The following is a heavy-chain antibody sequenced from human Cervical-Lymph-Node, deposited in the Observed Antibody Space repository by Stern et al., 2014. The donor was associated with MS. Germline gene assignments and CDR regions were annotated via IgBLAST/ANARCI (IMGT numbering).Heavy chain of an antibody. D-gene: IGHD2-15*01. Sequence: EVQLVESGGGLLQPGGSLRLSCAASGFTFSTYWMHWVRQGPGKGLVWVSRINSAGTSTSYTDSVRGRFTISRDNAKNTVYLQMNSLRAEDTAVYYCARSSGASGDAMDVWGQGTTVTVSS. CDR2: INSAGTST. CDR3: ARSSGASGDAMDV. V-gene: IGHV3-74*02. CDR1: GFTFSTYW. J-gene: IGHJ6*02.